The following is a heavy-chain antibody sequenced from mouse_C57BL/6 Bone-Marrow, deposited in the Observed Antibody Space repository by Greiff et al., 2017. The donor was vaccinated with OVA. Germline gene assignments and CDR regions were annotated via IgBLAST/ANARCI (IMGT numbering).Heavy chain of an antibody. CDR3: ARVDDYAMDY. CDR2: IHPNSGST. V-gene: IGHV1-64*01. Sequence: QVQLQQPGAELVKPGASVKLSCKASGYTFTSYWMHWVKQRPGHGLEWIGMIHPNSGSTNYNEKFKSKATLTVDKSSSTAYMQLSSLTSEDSAVYYGARVDDYAMDYWGQGTSVTVSS. CDR1: GYTFTSYW. J-gene: IGHJ4*01.